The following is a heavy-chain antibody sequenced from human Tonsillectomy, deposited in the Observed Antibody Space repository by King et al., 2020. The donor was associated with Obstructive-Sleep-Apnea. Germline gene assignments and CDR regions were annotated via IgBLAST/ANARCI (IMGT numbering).Heavy chain of an antibody. Sequence: VQLVESGGGVVQPGRSLRLSCAASGFTFSNYAMHCVRQAPGKGLEWVAAISYDGNHKYYADSVKGRFTISRDDSKNTLSLQMNSLRADDTAVYYCARSNYRESRGYYWDVDHWGQGTLVTVSS. J-gene: IGHJ4*02. CDR3: ARSNYRESRGYYWDVDH. CDR1: GFTFSNYA. D-gene: IGHD3-22*01. V-gene: IGHV3-30*04. CDR2: ISYDGNHK.